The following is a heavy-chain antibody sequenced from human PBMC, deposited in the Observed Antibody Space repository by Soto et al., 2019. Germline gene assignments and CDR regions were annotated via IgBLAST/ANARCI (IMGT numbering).Heavy chain of an antibody. CDR3: ASGGYCISTSCYAPFDY. Sequence: QVQLVQSGAEVKKPGSSVKVSCKASGGTFSSYAISWVRQAPGQGLEWMGGIIPIFGTANYAQKFQGRVTITADESTSTAYRELSSLRSEDTAVYYCASGGYCISTSCYAPFDYWGQGTLVTVSS. D-gene: IGHD2-2*01. CDR2: IIPIFGTA. J-gene: IGHJ4*02. V-gene: IGHV1-69*12. CDR1: GGTFSSYA.